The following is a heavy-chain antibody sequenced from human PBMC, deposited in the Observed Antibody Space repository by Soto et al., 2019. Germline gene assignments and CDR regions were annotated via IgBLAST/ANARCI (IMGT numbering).Heavy chain of an antibody. CDR2: SRDKPQGYST. CDR3: GRQQYDFLVDP. Sequence: GGSLRLSCAGSGFTLSDHYIDWVRQAPGKGLEWVGRSRDKPQGYSTAYAASVKGRVTTSRDESKSSLYRQMDRLRAEDTALYYGGRQQYDFLVDPWGQGTLVTVSS. CDR1: GFTLSDHY. J-gene: IGHJ5*02. D-gene: IGHD3-16*01. V-gene: IGHV3-72*01.